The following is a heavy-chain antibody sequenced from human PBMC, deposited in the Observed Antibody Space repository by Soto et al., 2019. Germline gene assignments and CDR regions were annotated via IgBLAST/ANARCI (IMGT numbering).Heavy chain of an antibody. CDR2: IIPIFGTA. J-gene: IGHJ4*02. D-gene: IGHD3-10*01. V-gene: IGHV1-69*13. CDR1: GGTFSSYA. Sequence: SVKVSCKASGGTFSSYAISWVRQAPGQGLEWMGGIIPIFGTANYAQKFQGRVTITADESTSTAYMELSSLRSEDTAVYYCARDRPIGAPKPRGFDYWGQGTLVTVSS. CDR3: ARDRPIGAPKPRGFDY.